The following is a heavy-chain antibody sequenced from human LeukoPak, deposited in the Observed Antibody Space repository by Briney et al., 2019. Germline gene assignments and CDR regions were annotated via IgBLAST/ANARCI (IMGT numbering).Heavy chain of an antibody. D-gene: IGHD1-14*01. Sequence: PSETLSLTCTVSGGSISRSSYYWGWIRQPPGKGLEWIGSIYYSGSTYYNPSLKSRVTISVDTSKNQFSLKLSSVTAADTAVYYCARVFGWFDPWGQGTLVTVSP. CDR2: IYYSGST. V-gene: IGHV4-39*07. CDR1: GGSISRSSYY. J-gene: IGHJ5*02. CDR3: ARVFGWFDP.